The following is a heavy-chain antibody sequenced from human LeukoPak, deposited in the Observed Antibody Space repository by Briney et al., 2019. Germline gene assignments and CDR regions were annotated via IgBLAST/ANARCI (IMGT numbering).Heavy chain of an antibody. CDR1: GGSISSYY. J-gene: IGHJ4*02. D-gene: IGHD3-22*01. CDR3: ARWPYDSSSRYFDY. V-gene: IGHV4-59*01. Sequence: SETLSLTCTVSGGSISSYYWSWIRQPPGKGLEWIGYIYYSGNTKYNPSLKSRVTISVDTSKNQFSLKLSSVTAADTAVYYCARWPYDSSSRYFDYWGQGTLVTVSS. CDR2: IYYSGNT.